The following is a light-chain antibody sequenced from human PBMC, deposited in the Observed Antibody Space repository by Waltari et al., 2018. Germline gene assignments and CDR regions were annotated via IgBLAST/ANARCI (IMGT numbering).Light chain of an antibody. V-gene: IGKV1-5*03. CDR1: QNIGSS. CDR2: EAS. J-gene: IGKJ1*01. CDR3: QQYKTSPTWT. Sequence: DIQMTQSPSTLPASVGDSVTITCRASQNIGSSLVWYQQKPGKAPKLLIYEASSLQFGVPSRFSGIGSGAEFTLTIASLQPDDFAAYYCQQYKTSPTWTFGQGTRVELK.